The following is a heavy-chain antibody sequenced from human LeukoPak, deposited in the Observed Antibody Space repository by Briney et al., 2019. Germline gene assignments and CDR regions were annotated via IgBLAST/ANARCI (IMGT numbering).Heavy chain of an antibody. CDR3: ARVSDIVVVPAAIPLGY. V-gene: IGHV1-69*06. J-gene: IGHJ4*02. D-gene: IGHD2-2*02. CDR2: IIPIFGTP. Sequence: SVKVSCKASGGTFSSYAISWVRQAPGQGLEWMGGIIPIFGTPNYAQNFQGRVTITADTSTNTAYMELSSLRSGDTAVYYCARVSDIVVVPAAIPLGYWGQGTLVTVSS. CDR1: GGTFSSYA.